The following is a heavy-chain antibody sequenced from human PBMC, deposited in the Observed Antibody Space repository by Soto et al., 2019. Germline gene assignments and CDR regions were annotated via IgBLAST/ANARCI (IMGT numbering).Heavy chain of an antibody. CDR2: IIPIFGTA. Sequence: VKGSCKSSGGTFSSYAISWVRQAPGQGLEWMGGIIPIFGTANYAQKFQGRVTITADESTSTAYMELSSLRSEDTAVYYCAFTTTRYFSSTSCFDGQQLGCDYRRQGSRVTVSS. D-gene: IGHD2-2*01. V-gene: IGHV1-69*13. CDR3: AFTTTRYFSSTSCFDGQQLGCDY. CDR1: GGTFSSYA. J-gene: IGHJ4*02.